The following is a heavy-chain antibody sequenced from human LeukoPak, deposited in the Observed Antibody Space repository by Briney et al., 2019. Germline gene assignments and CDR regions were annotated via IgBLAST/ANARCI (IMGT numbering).Heavy chain of an antibody. CDR3: ARHGTISSDSYFDY. D-gene: IGHD1-14*01. J-gene: IGHJ4*02. CDR2: IHNSRRT. Sequence: PSETLSLTCRVSGGAFSSYDWSWVRQSPGKGLEWIGYIHNSRRTNYNASLKSRGTAFVETSKNKASLRLSSVTAADTAVYYCARHGTISSDSYFDYWGQGALVTVSS. CDR1: GGAFSSYD. V-gene: IGHV4-59*08.